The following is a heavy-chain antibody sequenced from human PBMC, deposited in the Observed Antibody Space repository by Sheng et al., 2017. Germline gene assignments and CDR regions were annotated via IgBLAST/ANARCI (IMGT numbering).Heavy chain of an antibody. CDR1: GDSINSGNY. V-gene: IGHV4-61*02. CDR3: ARQSQTGGDPTWFDP. J-gene: IGHJ5*02. Sequence: QVQLQESGPGLVKSSETLSLTCTVSGDSINSGNYWSWIRQPAGKRLEWIGRVYANGATNDNPSLRSRVSISVDTSKNLFSLRLTSLTAADTAIYYCARQSQTGGDPTWFDPWGQGIXVTVS. D-gene: IGHD2-21*02. CDR2: VYANGAT.